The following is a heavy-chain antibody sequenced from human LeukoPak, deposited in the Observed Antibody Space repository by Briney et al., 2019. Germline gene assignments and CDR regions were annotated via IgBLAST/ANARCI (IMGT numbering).Heavy chain of an antibody. CDR1: GFTFSSYG. CDR3: AKVSPHTYYYDSSGYGY. CDR2: ISYDGSNK. J-gene: IGHJ4*02. D-gene: IGHD3-22*01. Sequence: GGPLRLSCAASGFTFSSYGMHWVRQAPGKGLEWVAVISYDGSNKYYADSVKGRFTISRDNSKNTLYLQMNSLRAEDTAVYYCAKVSPHTYYYDSSGYGYWGQGTLVTVSS. V-gene: IGHV3-30*18.